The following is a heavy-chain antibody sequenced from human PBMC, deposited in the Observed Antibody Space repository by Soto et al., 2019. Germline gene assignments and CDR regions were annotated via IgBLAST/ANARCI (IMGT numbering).Heavy chain of an antibody. V-gene: IGHV3-7*01. Sequence: LRLSCAASGFVFRSYWMSWVRQAPGKGLEWVANINQDGSEKYYVDSVRGRFIISRDNAENSLYLQMNSLRAEDTALYYCARDGVAAGLYLDNWGQGTLVTVSS. CDR3: ARDGVAAGLYLDN. J-gene: IGHJ4*02. CDR1: GFVFRSYW. CDR2: INQDGSEK. D-gene: IGHD6-19*01.